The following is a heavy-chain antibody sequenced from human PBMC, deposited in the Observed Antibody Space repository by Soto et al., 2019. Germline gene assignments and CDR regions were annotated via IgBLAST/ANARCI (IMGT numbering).Heavy chain of an antibody. CDR3: ARLYGLDAFDF. V-gene: IGHV4-59*08. J-gene: IGHJ3*01. CDR2: IFYSGST. Sequence: SETLSLTCTGSGGSISSYYWSWIRQPPGKGLEWIGYIFYSGSTNYNPSLKSRVTISVDTSKNQFSLKLSSVTAADTAVHYCARLYGLDAFDFWGQGTMVTVSS. D-gene: IGHD3-16*02. CDR1: GGSISSYY.